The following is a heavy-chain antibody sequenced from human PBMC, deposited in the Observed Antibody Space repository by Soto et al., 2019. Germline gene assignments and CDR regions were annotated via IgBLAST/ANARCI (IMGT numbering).Heavy chain of an antibody. CDR1: GGTFSSYA. D-gene: IGHD5-12*01. CDR3: ARGGIVAPITGLGY. CDR2: IIPIFGTA. V-gene: IGHV1-69*13. Sequence: GASVKVSCKASGGTFSSYAISWVRQAPGQGLEWMGGIIPIFGTANYAQKFQGRVTITADESTSTAYMELSSLRSEDTAVYYCARGGIVAPITGLGYWGQGTLVTVST. J-gene: IGHJ4*02.